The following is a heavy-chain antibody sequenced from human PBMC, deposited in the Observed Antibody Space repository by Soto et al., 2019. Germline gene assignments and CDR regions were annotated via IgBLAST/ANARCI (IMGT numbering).Heavy chain of an antibody. V-gene: IGHV3-30*18. D-gene: IGHD1-26*01. J-gene: IGHJ4*02. Sequence: PGGSLRLSCTGSGFTFGNYGMHWVRQAPGKGLEWVASTSYDGNNRYYADSLKGRFTISRANSKKMVYLQMTSLGPEDTAVYFCAKGGGSARDFDYWGQGALVTVS. CDR1: GFTFGNYG. CDR2: TSYDGNNR. CDR3: AKGGGSARDFDY.